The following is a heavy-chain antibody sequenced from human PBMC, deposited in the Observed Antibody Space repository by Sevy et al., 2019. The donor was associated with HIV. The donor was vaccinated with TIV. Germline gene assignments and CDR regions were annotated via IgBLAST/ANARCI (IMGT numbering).Heavy chain of an antibody. CDR2: LNPNSGGT. D-gene: IGHD6-19*01. V-gene: IGHV1-2*06. CDR3: ARTATSGWGEDY. Sequence: ASVKVSCKASGYTFTENFVHWVRQAPGQGLEWMGRLNPNSGGTDYAQKFQGRVTMTRDTSISTAYMELSGLRFDDTAVYYCARTATSGWGEDYWGPGTLVTVSS. J-gene: IGHJ4*02. CDR1: GYTFTENF.